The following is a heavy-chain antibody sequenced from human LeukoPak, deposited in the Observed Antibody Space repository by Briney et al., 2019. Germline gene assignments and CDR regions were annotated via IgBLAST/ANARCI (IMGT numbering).Heavy chain of an antibody. CDR2: IYHSGST. Sequence: SETLSLTCTVSGYSISSGYYWGWIRQPPGKGLEWIGSIYHSGSTYYNPSLKSRVTISVDTSKNQFSLKLSSVTAADTAVYYCARESDGSYPDYWGQGTLVTASS. V-gene: IGHV4-38-2*02. D-gene: IGHD3-10*01. CDR1: GYSISSGYY. CDR3: ARESDGSYPDY. J-gene: IGHJ4*02.